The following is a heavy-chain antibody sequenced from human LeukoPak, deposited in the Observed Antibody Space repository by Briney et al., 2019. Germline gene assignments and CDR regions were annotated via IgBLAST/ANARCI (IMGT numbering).Heavy chain of an antibody. J-gene: IGHJ5*02. CDR2: IYYSGST. CDR1: GGSISSSGYY. Sequence: KPSETLSLTCTVSGGSISSSGYYWGWIRQPPGKRLGSIAIIYYSGSTYYNPSLKSRVTISVDTSKNQLSLKLSSLTAADTAVYYCARHEYSGSYYGLSWFDPWGQGTLVTVSS. CDR3: ARHEYSGSYYGLSWFDP. D-gene: IGHD1-26*01. V-gene: IGHV4-39*01.